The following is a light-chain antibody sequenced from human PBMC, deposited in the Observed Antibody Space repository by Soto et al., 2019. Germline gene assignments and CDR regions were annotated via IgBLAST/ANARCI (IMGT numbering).Light chain of an antibody. CDR2: YDS. CDR1: NIGSKS. V-gene: IGLV3-21*04. J-gene: IGLJ2*01. CDR3: QVWDSSSDRDVV. Sequence: SYELTQPPSVSVAPGKTARITCGGNNIGSKSVHWYQQKPGQAPVLVIYYDSDRPSGIPERFSGSNSGNTATLTIRRVEAGDEADYYCQVWDSSSDRDVVFGGGTKLTV.